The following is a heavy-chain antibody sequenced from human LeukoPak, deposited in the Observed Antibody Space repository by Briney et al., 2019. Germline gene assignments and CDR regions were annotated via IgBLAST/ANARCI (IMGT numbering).Heavy chain of an antibody. D-gene: IGHD6-25*01. CDR2: IFYSGVT. CDR3: ARAETLAAIYFDF. J-gene: IGHJ4*02. Sequence: SETLSLTCSVSGGSISPYYWSWIRQPPGKGLEWIGYIFYSGVTTYNPSLKSRVSISLDSPKNQFFLRLTSVAAADTAMYYCARAETLAAIYFDFWGQGRLVTVSS. V-gene: IGHV4-59*01. CDR1: GGSISPYY.